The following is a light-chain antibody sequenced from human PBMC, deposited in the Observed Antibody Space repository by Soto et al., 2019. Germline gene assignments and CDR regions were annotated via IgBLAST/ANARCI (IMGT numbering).Light chain of an antibody. V-gene: IGLV2-14*03. CDR2: DVS. Sequence: QSALTQPASVSGSPGQSIAISCTGTSSDVGANNYVSWYQQLPGKAPQVVIYDVSHRPSGVSNRFSGSKSGNTASLTISGLQADDEADYYCTSCTTCSNLVFGGGTKLTVL. CDR3: TSCTTCSNLV. CDR1: SSDVGANNY. J-gene: IGLJ3*02.